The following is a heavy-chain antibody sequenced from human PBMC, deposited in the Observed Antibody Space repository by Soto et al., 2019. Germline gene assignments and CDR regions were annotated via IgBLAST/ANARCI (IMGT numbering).Heavy chain of an antibody. Sequence: SETLSLTCTVSGGSLSSSSYYWGWIRQPPGKRLEWVGRIYYSGSTYYNPSLKSRVTISVDTSKNQFSLKLSSVTAADTAVYYCARSPDSSGYYPRWYYYGMDVWGQGTTVTVSS. CDR1: GGSLSSSSYY. CDR2: IYYSGST. CDR3: ARSPDSSGYYPRWYYYGMDV. D-gene: IGHD3-22*01. J-gene: IGHJ6*02. V-gene: IGHV4-39*07.